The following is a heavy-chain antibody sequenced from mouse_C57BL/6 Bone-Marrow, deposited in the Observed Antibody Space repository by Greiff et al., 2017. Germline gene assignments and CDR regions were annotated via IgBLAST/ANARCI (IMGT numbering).Heavy chain of an antibody. V-gene: IGHV5-9*01. J-gene: IGHJ1*03. Sequence: EVKLMESGGGLVKPGGSLKLSCAASGFTFSSYTMSWVRQTPEKRLEWVATISGGGGNTYYPDSVKGRFTISRDNAKNTLYLQMSSLRSEDTALYYCARRGLLRYTFDVWGTGTTVTVSS. D-gene: IGHD1-1*01. CDR2: ISGGGGNT. CDR1: GFTFSSYT. CDR3: ARRGLLRYTFDV.